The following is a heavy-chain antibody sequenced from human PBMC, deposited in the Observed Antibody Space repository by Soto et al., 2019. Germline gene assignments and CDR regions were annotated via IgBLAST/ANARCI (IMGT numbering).Heavy chain of an antibody. CDR2: INPSGGST. V-gene: IGHV1-46*01. CDR1: VYTFTSYY. CDR3: ARDARVVAATRWNWFDP. J-gene: IGHJ5*02. Sequence: VXSVKVSCKASVYTFTSYYMHWVRQAPGQGLEWMGIINPSGGSTSYAQKFQGRVTMTRDTSTSTVYMELSSLRSEDTAVYYCARDARVVAATRWNWFDPWGQGTLVTVSS. D-gene: IGHD2-15*01.